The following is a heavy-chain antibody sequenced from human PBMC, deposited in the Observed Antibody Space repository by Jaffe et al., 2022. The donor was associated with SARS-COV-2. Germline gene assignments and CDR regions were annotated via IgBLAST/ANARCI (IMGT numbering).Heavy chain of an antibody. V-gene: IGHV3-74*01. J-gene: IGHJ4*02. CDR3: ARHGSGWSYDY. D-gene: IGHD6-19*01. Sequence: EVQLVESGGGLVQPGGSLRLSCAASGFTFSTHWMHWVRQAPGKGLVWVSLINGDGSDTNYADSVKGRFTVSRDNAKNTLYLQMNSLRGEDTAVYYCARHGSGWSYDYWGLGTLVTVSS. CDR2: INGDGSDT. CDR1: GFTFSTHW.